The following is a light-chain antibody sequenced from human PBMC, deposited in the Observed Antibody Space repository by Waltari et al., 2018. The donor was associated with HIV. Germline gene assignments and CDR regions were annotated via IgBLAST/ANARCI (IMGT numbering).Light chain of an antibody. CDR2: EVS. CDR3: SSYTSSSTRV. CDR1: SSDVGGYNS. J-gene: IGLJ3*02. V-gene: IGLV2-14*01. Sequence: QSALTQPASVSGSPGQSITISCTGTSSDVGGYNSVSWDQPHPGKAPKLMIYEVSNRPSGVSNRFSGSKSGNTASLTISGLQAEDEADYYCSSYTSSSTRVFGGGTNLTVL.